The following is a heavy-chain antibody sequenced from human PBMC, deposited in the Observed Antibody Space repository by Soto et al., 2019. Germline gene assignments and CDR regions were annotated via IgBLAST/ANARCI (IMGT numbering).Heavy chain of an antibody. V-gene: IGHV4-59*08. CDR3: ARQGFGQLHGLVDV. CDR2: IHHSGST. J-gene: IGHJ6*02. D-gene: IGHD3-10*01. Sequence: PSETLSLTCSVSGGSITSHYCSWFRQPPGKGLEWIGYIHHSGSTSYNPSLKSRVTMSVDTSKNQFSLKVSSVTAADTALYYCARQGFGQLHGLVDVWGPGTTV. CDR1: GGSITSHY.